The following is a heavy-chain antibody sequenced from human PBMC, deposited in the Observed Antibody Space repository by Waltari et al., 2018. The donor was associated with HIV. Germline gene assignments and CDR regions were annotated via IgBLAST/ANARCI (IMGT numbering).Heavy chain of an antibody. CDR2: ISAYSGNT. V-gene: IGHV1-18*01. J-gene: IGHJ6*02. D-gene: IGHD3-10*01. CDR1: GYTFTSYA. Sequence: QVQLVPSEAEVKKPAPSVKVSGTASGYTFTSYAISRVREPPGPGLEWMGWISAYSGNTNYAQKVQGRVTMTTDTSTRTAYMELRSLRSDDTAVYYCAREGTENYFGSGSYYYEGYYYYGMDVWGQGTTVTVSS. CDR3: AREGTENYFGSGSYYYEGYYYYGMDV.